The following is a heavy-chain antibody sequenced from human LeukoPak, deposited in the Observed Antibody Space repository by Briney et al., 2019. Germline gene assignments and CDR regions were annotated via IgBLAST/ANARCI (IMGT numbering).Heavy chain of an antibody. CDR1: GFTFSSYG. D-gene: IGHD6-19*01. CDR3: AKDGYSSGWGFGYYYYGMDV. J-gene: IGHJ6*02. V-gene: IGHV3-30*18. Sequence: GGSLRLSCAASGFTFSSYGMHWVRQAPGKGLEWVAVISYDGSNKYYADSVKGRFTISRDNSKNTLYLQMNSMRAEDTAVYYYAKDGYSSGWGFGYYYYGMDVWGQGTTVTVSS. CDR2: ISYDGSNK.